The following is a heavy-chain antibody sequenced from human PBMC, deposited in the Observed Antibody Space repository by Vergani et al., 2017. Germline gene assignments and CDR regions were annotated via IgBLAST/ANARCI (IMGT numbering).Heavy chain of an antibody. J-gene: IGHJ5*02. CDR2: IIPIFGTA. Sequence: QVQLVQSGAEVKKPGASVKVSCKASGYTFTGYYMHWVRQAPGQGLEWMGRIIPIFGTANYAQKFQGRVTITADESTSTAYMELSSLRSEDTAVYYCASRYCSSTSCRSNRFDPWGQGTLVTVSS. CDR1: GYTFTGYY. V-gene: IGHV1-69*18. CDR3: ASRYCSSTSCRSNRFDP. D-gene: IGHD2-2*01.